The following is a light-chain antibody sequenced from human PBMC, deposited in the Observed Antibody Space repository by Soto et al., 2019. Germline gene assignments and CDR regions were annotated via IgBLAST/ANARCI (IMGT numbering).Light chain of an antibody. J-gene: IGLJ2*01. V-gene: IGLV2-14*03. CDR1: SSDVGGYNY. Sequence: QSALTQPASVSGSPGQSITFSCTGTSSDVGGYNYVSWYQQHPGKAPKLLIYDVTNRPSGVSNRFSGSKSGNTASLTISGLQAEDEADYYCSSYTDSSLGVVFGGGTKVTVL. CDR3: SSYTDSSLGVV. CDR2: DVT.